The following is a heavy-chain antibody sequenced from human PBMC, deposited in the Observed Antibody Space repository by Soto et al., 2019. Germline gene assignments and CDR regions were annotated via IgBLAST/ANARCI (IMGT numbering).Heavy chain of an antibody. CDR1: GYTLNEVA. Sequence: QVQLVQSGAEVKKPGASVKVSCKVSGYTLNEVAMHWVRQAPGKGLEWLGGVDPDEAETIYAQHFQGGVTMTEDTSTDTGYMELSSLRSEDTALYFCTTSHGDYNFDHWGQGTLVTVSS. J-gene: IGHJ5*02. CDR3: TTSHGDYNFDH. V-gene: IGHV1-24*01. CDR2: VDPDEAET. D-gene: IGHD4-17*01.